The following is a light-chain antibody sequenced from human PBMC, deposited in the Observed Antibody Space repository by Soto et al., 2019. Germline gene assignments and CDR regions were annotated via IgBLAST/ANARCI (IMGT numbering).Light chain of an antibody. V-gene: IGKV3-20*01. CDR1: QSVSNNY. Sequence: ESVLTQSPATLSFSPCEIATLSCRASQSVSNNYLAWYQQKPGQAPRLLIYGASNRATGIPDRFSGSGSGTDFTLTISRLEPEDFAVYYCQQYGSSGTFGQGTKVDIK. J-gene: IGKJ1*01. CDR2: GAS. CDR3: QQYGSSGT.